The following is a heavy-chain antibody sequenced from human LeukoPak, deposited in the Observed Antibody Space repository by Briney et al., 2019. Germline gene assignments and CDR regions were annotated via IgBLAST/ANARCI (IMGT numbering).Heavy chain of an antibody. V-gene: IGHV3-23*01. D-gene: IGHD2-15*01. J-gene: IGHJ6*03. Sequence: GGSLTLSCAASGFTFTKYAMSWVRQTPGKGLEWVSAIGGSGGVKYYGDSVKGRFSISRDNAKNSLFLQMNSLRAEDTAVYYCARVLRYCSGGNCYSGGLGYMDVWGKGTTVTISS. CDR3: ARVLRYCSGGNCYSGGLGYMDV. CDR1: GFTFTKYA. CDR2: IGGSGGVK.